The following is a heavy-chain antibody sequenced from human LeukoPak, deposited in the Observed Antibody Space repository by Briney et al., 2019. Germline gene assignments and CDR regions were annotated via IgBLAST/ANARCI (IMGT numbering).Heavy chain of an antibody. V-gene: IGHV3-7*03. CDR3: ARTDYYDSSGYYPTPYYYYGMDV. J-gene: IGHJ6*02. CDR1: GFIFSTYW. Sequence: PGGSLRLSCGASGFIFSTYWMSWVRQAPGKALEWVANIKQDGSEKYYVDSVKGRFTISRDNAKNSLYLQMNSLRAEDTALYYCARTDYYDSSGYYPTPYYYYGMDVWGQGTTVTVSS. CDR2: IKQDGSEK. D-gene: IGHD3-22*01.